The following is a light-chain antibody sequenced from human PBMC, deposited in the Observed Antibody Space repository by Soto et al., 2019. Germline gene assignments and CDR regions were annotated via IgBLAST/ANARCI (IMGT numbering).Light chain of an antibody. CDR2: AAS. CDR3: LLDFRYFWA. V-gene: IGKV1-6*01. J-gene: IGKJ1*01. CDR1: QAIRTA. Sequence: AIQLTQSPSSLYASVGDMVTITCRASQAIRTALGWYQQKPGKVPKLLIYAASILQSGVPSRFSGSGSGTDFTLTISSLQPEDFATYYCLLDFRYFWAFGQGTKVDIK.